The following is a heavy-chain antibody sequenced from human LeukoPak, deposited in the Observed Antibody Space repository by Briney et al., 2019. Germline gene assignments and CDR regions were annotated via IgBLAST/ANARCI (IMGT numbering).Heavy chain of an antibody. CDR2: IKQDGSEK. CDR3: ARYYYDSSGYYPYYFDY. D-gene: IGHD3-22*01. V-gene: IGHV3-7*01. CDR1: GFTFSSYW. Sequence: GGSLRLSCAASGFTFSSYWMSWVHQAPGKGLEWVANIKQDGSEKYYVDSVKGRFTISRDNAKNSLYLQMNSLRAEDTAVYYCARYYYDSSGYYPYYFDYWGQGTLVTVSS. J-gene: IGHJ4*02.